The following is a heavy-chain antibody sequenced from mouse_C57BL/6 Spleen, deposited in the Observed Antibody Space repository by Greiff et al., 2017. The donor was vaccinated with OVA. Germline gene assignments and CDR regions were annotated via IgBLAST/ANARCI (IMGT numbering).Heavy chain of an antibody. V-gene: IGHV3-6*01. CDR3: ARGGVTGPYYFDY. Sequence: EVQLQESGPGLVKPSQSLSLTCSVTGYSITSGYYWNWIRQFPGNKLEWLGYISYDGSNNYNPSLKNRISITRDTSKNQFFLKLNSVTTEDTATYYCARGGVTGPYYFDYWGQGTTLTVSS. CDR1: GYSITSGYY. CDR2: ISYDGSN. J-gene: IGHJ2*01. D-gene: IGHD4-1*01.